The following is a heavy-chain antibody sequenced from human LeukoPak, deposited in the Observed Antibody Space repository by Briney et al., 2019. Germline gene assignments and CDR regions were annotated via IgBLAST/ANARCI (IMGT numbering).Heavy chain of an antibody. V-gene: IGHV4-31*03. Sequence: SQTLSLTCTVSGGSISSGGYYWSWIRQHPGKGLEWIGYIYYSGSTHYNPSLKSRVTISVDTSKNQFSLKLSSVTAADTAVYYCARERYSGYDYYYYYGMDVWGQGTTVTVSS. CDR1: GGSISSGGYY. D-gene: IGHD5-12*01. J-gene: IGHJ6*02. CDR2: IYYSGST. CDR3: ARERYSGYDYYYYYGMDV.